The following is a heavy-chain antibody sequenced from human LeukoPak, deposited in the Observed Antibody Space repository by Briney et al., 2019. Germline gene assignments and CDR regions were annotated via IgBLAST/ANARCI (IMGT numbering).Heavy chain of an antibody. V-gene: IGHV1-2*06. D-gene: IGHD3-3*01. CDR1: GYTFTGYY. J-gene: IGHJ6*02. CDR2: INPNGGGT. Sequence: ASVKVSCKASGYTFTGYYMHWVRQAPGQGLEWMGRINPNGGGTNYAQKFQGRVTMTRDTSISTAYMELSRLRSDDTAVYYCAREGYDFWSGSYGVDVWGQGTTVTVSS. CDR3: AREGYDFWSGSYGVDV.